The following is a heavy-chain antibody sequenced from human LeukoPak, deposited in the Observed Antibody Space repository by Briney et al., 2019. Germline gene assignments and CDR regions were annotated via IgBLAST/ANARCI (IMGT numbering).Heavy chain of an antibody. CDR1: GYTFTGYY. CDR3: ARGRLDYDILTGYYTRNFDY. CDR2: INPNSGGT. V-gene: IGHV1-2*02. J-gene: IGHJ4*02. D-gene: IGHD3-9*01. Sequence: GASVKVSCKASGYTFTGYYMHWVPQAPGQGLEWMGWINPNSGGTNYAQKFQGRVTMTRDTSISTAYMELSRLRSDDTAVYYCARGRLDYDILTGYYTRNFDYWGQGTLVTVSS.